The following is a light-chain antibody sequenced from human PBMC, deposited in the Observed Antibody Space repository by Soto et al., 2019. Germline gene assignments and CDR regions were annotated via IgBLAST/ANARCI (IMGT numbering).Light chain of an antibody. Sequence: EIVLTQSPATLSLFPGERATLSCRASQSVSRDLAWYQQKPGQAPRLLIYDVSNRATGIPARFSGSGSGTDFTLTISSLEPEDFAVYYCQQRSNWPSTFGQGTKLEI. CDR1: QSVSRD. V-gene: IGKV3-11*01. CDR2: DVS. CDR3: QQRSNWPST. J-gene: IGKJ2*01.